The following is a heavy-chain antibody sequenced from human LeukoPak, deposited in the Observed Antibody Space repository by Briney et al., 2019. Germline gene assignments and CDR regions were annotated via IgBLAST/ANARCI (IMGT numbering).Heavy chain of an antibody. D-gene: IGHD3-16*01. J-gene: IGHJ6*03. V-gene: IGHV3-23*01. CDR2: MSGRGYYT. CDR1: GFAFSNFA. Sequence: PGGSLRLSCAASGFAFSNFAMSWVRQAPGKGLEWVSAMSGRGYYTYYVESVKGRVTISRDNSKNTLYLHMKSLRADDTAVYYCAKMGGKGLYDNCMDAWGRGTTVTVSS. CDR3: AKMGGKGLYDNCMDA.